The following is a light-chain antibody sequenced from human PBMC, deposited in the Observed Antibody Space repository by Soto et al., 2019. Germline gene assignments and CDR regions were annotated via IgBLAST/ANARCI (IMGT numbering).Light chain of an antibody. V-gene: IGLV8-61*01. Sequence: QTVVTQEPSFSVSPGGTVTLTCGLSSGSVSTSYYPSWYQQTPGQAPRTLIYSTNTRSSGVPDRFSGSILGNKAALTITGAQADDESHDYCVLYMGSGISVFGGGTELTVL. CDR3: VLYMGSGISV. J-gene: IGLJ3*02. CDR1: SGSVSTSYY. CDR2: STN.